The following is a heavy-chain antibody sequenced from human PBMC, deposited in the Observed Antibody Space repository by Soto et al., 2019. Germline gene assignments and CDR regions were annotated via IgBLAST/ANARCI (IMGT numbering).Heavy chain of an antibody. Sequence: QVQLLESGGGVVQPGRSLRLSCAASGFTFSSYAIHWVRQAPGKGLEWVAVLSYEGSNKYYADSVKGRFNISRDNSKNALYLQLHSLRAEDTAVYYCASDPLRYWDFWSGYTYYYYGMDVWGQGTTVTVSS. CDR1: GFTFSSYA. J-gene: IGHJ6*02. D-gene: IGHD3-3*01. CDR3: ASDPLRYWDFWSGYTYYYYGMDV. CDR2: LSYEGSNK. V-gene: IGHV3-30-3*01.